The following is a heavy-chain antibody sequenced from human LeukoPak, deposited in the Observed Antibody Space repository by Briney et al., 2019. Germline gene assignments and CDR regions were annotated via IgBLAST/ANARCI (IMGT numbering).Heavy chain of an antibody. V-gene: IGHV3-23*01. CDR2: ISGSGGST. CDR3: AKGGLGYSPYMAGFDP. Sequence: PGGSLRLSCAASGFTFSSYAMSWVRQAPGKGLEWVSAISGSGGSTYYADSVKGRFTISRDNSKNTLYLQMNSLRAEDTAVYYCAKGGLGYSPYMAGFDPWGQGTLVTVSS. J-gene: IGHJ5*02. D-gene: IGHD2-21*01. CDR1: GFTFSSYA.